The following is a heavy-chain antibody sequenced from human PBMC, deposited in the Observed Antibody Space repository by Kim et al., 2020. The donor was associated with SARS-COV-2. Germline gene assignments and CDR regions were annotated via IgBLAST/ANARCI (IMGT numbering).Heavy chain of an antibody. D-gene: IGHD3-16*01. CDR3: GRIKLGFGPRGRCFDY. CDR2: IRNKANSYST. CDR1: GFIFSDHY. J-gene: IGHJ4*02. Sequence: GGSLRLSCAASGFIFSDHYMDWVRQAPGKGLEWVGRIRNKANSYSTEYAASVKGRFIISRDDSKNSLYLQMNSLQSEDTAVYYCGRIKLGFGPRGRCFDYWGQGSLVTVSS. V-gene: IGHV3-72*01.